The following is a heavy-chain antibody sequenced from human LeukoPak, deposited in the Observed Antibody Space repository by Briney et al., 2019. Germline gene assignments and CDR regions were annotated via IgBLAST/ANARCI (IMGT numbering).Heavy chain of an antibody. V-gene: IGHV4-59*01. CDR1: GGSISSYY. Sequence: SETLSLTCTVSGGSISSYYWSWIRQPPGKGLEWIGYIYYSGSTNYNPSLKSRVTISVDTSKNQFSLKLSSVTAADTAVYYCATSIWLQDAFDIWGQGTMVTVSS. J-gene: IGHJ3*02. D-gene: IGHD5-24*01. CDR3: ATSIWLQDAFDI. CDR2: IYYSGST.